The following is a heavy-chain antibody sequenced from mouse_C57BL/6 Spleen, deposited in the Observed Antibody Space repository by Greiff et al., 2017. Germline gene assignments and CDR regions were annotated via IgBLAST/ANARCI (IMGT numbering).Heavy chain of an antibody. Sequence: VQGVESDAELVKPGASVKISCKVSGYTFTDHTIHWMKQRPEQGLEWIGYIYPRDGSTKYNEKFKGKATLTADKSSSTAYMQLNSLTSEDSAVYFCARFGGLRREFYFDDWGQGTTLTVSS. V-gene: IGHV1-78*01. CDR2: IYPRDGST. CDR3: ARFGGLRREFYFDD. D-gene: IGHD2-4*01. J-gene: IGHJ2*01. CDR1: GYTFTDHT.